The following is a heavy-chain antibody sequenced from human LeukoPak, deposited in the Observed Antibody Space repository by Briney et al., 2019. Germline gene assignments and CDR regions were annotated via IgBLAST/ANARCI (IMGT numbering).Heavy chain of an antibody. J-gene: IGHJ4*02. CDR1: GVSISSYY. D-gene: IGHD3-3*01. V-gene: IGHV4-59*01. CDR3: ASRSSSWSGYQDTLYYFDS. Sequence: SETLSLTCTVSGVSISSYYWSWIRQPPGKRLEWIGHIYYSGSTNYNPSLKSRVTISVDTSKNQCSLKLSSVTAADTAVYYCASRSSSWSGYQDTLYYFDSWGQGTLVTVSS. CDR2: IYYSGST.